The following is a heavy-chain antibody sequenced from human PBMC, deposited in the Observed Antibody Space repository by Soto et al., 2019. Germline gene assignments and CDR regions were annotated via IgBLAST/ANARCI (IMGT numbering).Heavy chain of an antibody. D-gene: IGHD3-16*01. CDR2: ISSSSSTT. V-gene: IGHV3-48*02. CDR3: ARDASSWGY. CDR1: GFTFTTYS. J-gene: IGHJ4*02. Sequence: EVQLVESGGGLVQPGGSLRLSCAASGFTFTTYSMNWVRQAPGKGLEWVSYISSSSSTTYYADSVKGRFTISRDNAKNSLYLQINSLRDEDTAVYYCARDASSWGYWGQGTLVTVSS.